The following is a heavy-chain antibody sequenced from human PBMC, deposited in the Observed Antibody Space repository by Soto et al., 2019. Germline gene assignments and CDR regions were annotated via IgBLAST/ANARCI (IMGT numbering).Heavy chain of an antibody. D-gene: IGHD3-22*01. CDR2: ISSYGGST. CDR3: ARYPDSSGYYYFDY. J-gene: IGHJ4*02. Sequence: EVQLVESGGGLVQPGGSLRLSCAASGFTFSSYAMPWVRQAPGKGLEYVSAISSYGGSTYHANSVKGRFTISRDNSKNTLYLQMGSLRAEDMAVYYCARYPDSSGYYYFDYWGQGTLVTVSS. V-gene: IGHV3-64*01. CDR1: GFTFSSYA.